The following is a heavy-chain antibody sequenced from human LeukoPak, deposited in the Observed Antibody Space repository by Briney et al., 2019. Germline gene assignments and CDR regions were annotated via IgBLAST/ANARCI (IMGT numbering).Heavy chain of an antibody. D-gene: IGHD5-12*01. CDR3: VRWLRGYFDY. V-gene: IGHV3-15*01. Sequence: GGSLRLSCAASGFTFSSYGMHWVRQAPGKGLEWVGRHGATTDYAAPVKGRFTISRDDSKNTVYLQMDSLKTEDTAVYYCVRWLRGYFDYWGQGTLVTVSS. CDR2: HGATT. CDR1: GFTFSSYG. J-gene: IGHJ4*02.